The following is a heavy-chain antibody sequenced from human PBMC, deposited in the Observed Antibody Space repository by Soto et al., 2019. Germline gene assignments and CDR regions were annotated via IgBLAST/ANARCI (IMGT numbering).Heavy chain of an antibody. Sequence: QVQLVESGGGVVQPGRSLRLSCAASGFTFSSYGMHWVRQAPGKGLEWVAVIWYDGSNKYYADSVKGRFTISRDNSKNTLYLQMNSLRAEDTAVYYCAREHYYDSSGYPYWGQGTLVTVSS. CDR1: GFTFSSYG. V-gene: IGHV3-33*01. CDR2: IWYDGSNK. CDR3: AREHYYDSSGYPY. D-gene: IGHD3-22*01. J-gene: IGHJ4*02.